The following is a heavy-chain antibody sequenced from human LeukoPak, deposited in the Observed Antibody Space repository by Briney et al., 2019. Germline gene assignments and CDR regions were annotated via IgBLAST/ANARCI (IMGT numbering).Heavy chain of an antibody. CDR1: GFSFSTFG. Sequence: GGSLRLSCVASGFSFSTFGMNWVRQAPGKGLEWEAVVLYDGSNKYYADSVKGRFTLSRDNSKNTLSLQMNTLRADDTAVYYCVRDNYGGILDFWGQGTLVTVSS. V-gene: IGHV3-30*03. CDR2: VLYDGSNK. CDR3: VRDNYGGILDF. D-gene: IGHD2-21*01. J-gene: IGHJ4*02.